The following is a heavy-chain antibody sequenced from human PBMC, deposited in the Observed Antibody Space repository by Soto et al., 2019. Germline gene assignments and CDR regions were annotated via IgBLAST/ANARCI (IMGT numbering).Heavy chain of an antibody. CDR2: INHSGST. CDR3: ARATYYDYIWGSYRYDGTNFDY. V-gene: IGHV4-34*01. J-gene: IGHJ4*02. D-gene: IGHD3-16*02. Sequence: SETLSLTCAVYGGSFSGYYWSWIRQPPGKGLEWIGEINHSGSTNYNPSLKSRVTISVDTSKNQFSLMLSSVTAADTAVYYCARATYYDYIWGSYRYDGTNFDYWGQGTLVTVSS. CDR1: GGSFSGYY.